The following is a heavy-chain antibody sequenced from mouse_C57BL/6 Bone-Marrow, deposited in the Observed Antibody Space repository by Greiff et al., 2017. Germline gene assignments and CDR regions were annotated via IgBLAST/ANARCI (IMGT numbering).Heavy chain of an antibody. CDR1: GYTFTSYW. CDR2: IDPSDSYT. D-gene: IGHD1-1*01. CDR3: AREGGSPFAY. Sequence: QVQLQQPGAELVKPGASVKLSCKASGYTFTSYWMQWVKQRPGQGLEWIGEIDPSDSYTNYNQKFKGKATLTVDTASSTAYMQLSSLTSEDSAVYYCAREGGSPFAYWGQETLVTVSA. V-gene: IGHV1-50*01. J-gene: IGHJ3*01.